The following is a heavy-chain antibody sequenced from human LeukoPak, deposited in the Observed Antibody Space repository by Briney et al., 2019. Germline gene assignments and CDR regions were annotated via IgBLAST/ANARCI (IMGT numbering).Heavy chain of an antibody. Sequence: GGSLRLSCEASGFTFSSYWMRWVRQAPGKGLVWVSRINSDGSSTSYADSVKGRFTISRDNAKKTLYLQMNSLRAEDTAVYYCASGEFDYYDSIIFGGQGTLVTVSS. CDR1: GFTFSSYW. CDR3: ASGEFDYYDSIIF. V-gene: IGHV3-74*01. CDR2: INSDGSST. J-gene: IGHJ4*02. D-gene: IGHD3-22*01.